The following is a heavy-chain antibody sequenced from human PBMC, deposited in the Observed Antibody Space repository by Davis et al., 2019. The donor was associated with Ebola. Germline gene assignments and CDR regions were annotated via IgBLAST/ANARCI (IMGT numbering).Heavy chain of an antibody. Sequence: GESLKISCKGSGYNFARSWVVWVRQIPGKGLEWMGMVYPGDSDTRYSPSFQGQVTISADKSITTAYLHWNSLKASDTAMYYCARQGAPYSAPANWGQGTLVTVSS. CDR2: VYPGDSDT. CDR1: GYNFARSW. J-gene: IGHJ4*02. V-gene: IGHV5-51*01. D-gene: IGHD1-26*01. CDR3: ARQGAPYSAPAN.